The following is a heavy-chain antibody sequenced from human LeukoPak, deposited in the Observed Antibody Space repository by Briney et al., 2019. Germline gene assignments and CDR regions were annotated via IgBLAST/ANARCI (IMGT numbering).Heavy chain of an antibody. Sequence: GGSLRLSCAASGFTVSSNYMSWVRQAPGKGLEWVSVIYSGGSTYYADSVKGRFTISRDNSKNTLYLQMNSLRAEATAVYYCAFHIVGAPRGAFDIWGQGTMVTVSS. CDR3: AFHIVGAPRGAFDI. V-gene: IGHV3-53*01. CDR2: IYSGGST. J-gene: IGHJ3*02. CDR1: GFTVSSNY. D-gene: IGHD1-26*01.